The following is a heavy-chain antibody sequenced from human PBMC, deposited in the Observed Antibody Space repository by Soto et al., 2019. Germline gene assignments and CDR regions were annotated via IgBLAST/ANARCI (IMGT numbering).Heavy chain of an antibody. D-gene: IGHD3-10*01. V-gene: IGHV3-33*03. CDR2: IWYDGSNK. Sequence: RGSLRLSCAASGFTFSSYGMHWVRQAPGKGLEWVAVIWYDGSNKYYVETVKGRITISRDNAKNSLYLQMNSLRAEDTAVYYCATTMVRGVIITTPYYMDVWGKGTTVTVSS. J-gene: IGHJ6*03. CDR1: GFTFSSYG. CDR3: ATTMVRGVIITTPYYMDV.